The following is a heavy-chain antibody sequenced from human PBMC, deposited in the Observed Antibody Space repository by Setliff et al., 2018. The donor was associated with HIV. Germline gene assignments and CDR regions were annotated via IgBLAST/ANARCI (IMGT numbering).Heavy chain of an antibody. J-gene: IGHJ3*02. CDR1: GYTFTSYY. CDR2: IDPSGGSA. D-gene: IGHD3-22*01. CDR3: ARDYFDSSAYHYGFGAFDI. V-gene: IGHV1-46*01. Sequence: SVKVSCKASGYTFTSYYLHWVRQAPGQGLEWMGMIDPSGGSASYAQKFQGRVTMSRDTSTSTVYMELSSLRSEDTAVHYCARDYFDSSAYHYGFGAFDIWGQGTMVTVSS.